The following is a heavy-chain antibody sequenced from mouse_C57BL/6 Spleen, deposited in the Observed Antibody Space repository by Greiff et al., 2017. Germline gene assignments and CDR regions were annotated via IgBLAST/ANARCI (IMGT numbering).Heavy chain of an antibody. CDR1: GYSFTGYY. CDR3: ARVDYGSSYEAMDY. CDR2: INPSTGGT. J-gene: IGHJ4*01. V-gene: IGHV1-42*01. D-gene: IGHD1-1*01. Sequence: EVQLQQSGPELVKPGASVKISCKASGYSFTGYYMNWVKQSPEKSLEWIGEINPSTGGTAYNQKFKAKATLTVDKSTSTAYMQLKSLTSEDSAVYYYARVDYGSSYEAMDYWGQGTSVTVSS.